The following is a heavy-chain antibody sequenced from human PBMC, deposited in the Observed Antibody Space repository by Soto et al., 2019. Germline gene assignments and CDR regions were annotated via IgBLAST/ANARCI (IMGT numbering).Heavy chain of an antibody. CDR3: ARDSPPVDY. CDR2: ISAYNGNT. V-gene: IGHV1-18*01. CDR1: GYTFTNYG. Sequence: QVQLVQSGAEVKKPGASVKVSCKASGYTFTNYGISWVRQAPGQGLEWMGWISAYNGNTNYAQKLPGSVTKTTDTATSTANKELRSLRSDDTAVYYCARDSPPVDYWGQGTLVTVSS. J-gene: IGHJ4*02.